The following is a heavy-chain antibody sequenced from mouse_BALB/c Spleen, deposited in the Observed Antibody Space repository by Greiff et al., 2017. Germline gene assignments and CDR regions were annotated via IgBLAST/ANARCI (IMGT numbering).Heavy chain of an antibody. CDR1: GFNIKDTY. J-gene: IGHJ3*01. V-gene: IGHV14-3*02. CDR3: ALIAY. CDR2: IDPANGNT. Sequence: EVQRVESGAELVKPGASVKLSCTASGFNIKDTYMHWVKQRPEQGLEWIGRIDPANGNTKYDPKFQGKATITADTSSNTAYLQLSSLTSEETAVYYCALIAYWGQGTLVTVSA.